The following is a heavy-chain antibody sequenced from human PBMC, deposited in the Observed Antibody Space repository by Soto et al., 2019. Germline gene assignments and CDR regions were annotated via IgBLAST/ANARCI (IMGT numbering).Heavy chain of an antibody. Sequence: GGSLRLSCAASGFTFSSYWMSWVRQAPGKGLEWVANIKQDGSEKYYVDSVKGRFTISRDNAKNSLYLQMNSLRAEDTAVYYCARDGEESLGYCSGGSCATYDYWGQGTLVTVSS. CDR1: GFTFSSYW. V-gene: IGHV3-7*01. J-gene: IGHJ4*02. D-gene: IGHD2-15*01. CDR3: ARDGEESLGYCSGGSCATYDY. CDR2: IKQDGSEK.